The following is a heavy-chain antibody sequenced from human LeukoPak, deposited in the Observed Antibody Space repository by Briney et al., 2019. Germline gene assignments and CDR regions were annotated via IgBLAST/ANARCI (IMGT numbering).Heavy chain of an antibody. CDR2: VWISSGNT. V-gene: IGHV3-48*04. CDR3: ARDHRYAFDN. D-gene: IGHD5-12*01. J-gene: IGHJ4*02. CDR1: GFTFSDYS. Sequence: GGSLRLSCAASGFTFSDYSMNGVRQAPGKGREGISYVWISSGNTKYADSVKGRFTISGDSAKNSVFLQMNSLRVEDTAVYFCARDHRYAFDNWGQGTLVTVSS.